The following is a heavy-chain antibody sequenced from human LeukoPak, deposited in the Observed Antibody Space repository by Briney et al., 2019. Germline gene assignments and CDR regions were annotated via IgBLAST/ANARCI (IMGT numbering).Heavy chain of an antibody. D-gene: IGHD5/OR15-5a*01. CDR2: IYHSGST. J-gene: IGHJ5*02. CDR3: ARMSSANWFDP. V-gene: IGHV4-39*07. Sequence: SSETLSLTCTVSGGSISSSSYYWGWIRQPPGKGLEWIGSIYHSGSTYYNPSLKSRVTISVDTSKNQFSLKLSSVTAADTAIYYCARMSSANWFDPWGQGTLVTVSS. CDR1: GGSISSSSYY.